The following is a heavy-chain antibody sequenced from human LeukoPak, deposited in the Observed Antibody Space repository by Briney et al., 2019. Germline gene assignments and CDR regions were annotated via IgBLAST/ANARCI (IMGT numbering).Heavy chain of an antibody. CDR3: AREGLDSSGYYYGMDV. CDR1: GYTFTSYY. Sequence: GASVKVSCKASGYTFTSYYMHWVRQAPGQGLEWMGIINPSGGSTSYAQKFQGRVTMTRDTSTSTVYMELSSLRSEDTAVYYCAREGLDSSGYYYGMDVWGQGTTVTVSS. D-gene: IGHD3-22*01. V-gene: IGHV1-46*01. CDR2: INPSGGST. J-gene: IGHJ6*02.